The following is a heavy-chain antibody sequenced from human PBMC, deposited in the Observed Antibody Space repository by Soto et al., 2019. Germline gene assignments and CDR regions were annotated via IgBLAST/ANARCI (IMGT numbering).Heavy chain of an antibody. CDR2: VYWDDDK. J-gene: IGHJ4*02. CDR3: AHRGSGWSNFDY. Sequence: QITLKESGPTLVKPTQTLTLTCTFSGFSLSTSGVGVGWIRQPPGKALEWLALVYWDDDKRYSPSLESRLTIXKXXSKNQVVLTMTNMDPVDTATYYCAHRGSGWSNFDYWGQGDLVTVSS. CDR1: GFSLSTSGVG. V-gene: IGHV2-5*02. D-gene: IGHD6-19*01.